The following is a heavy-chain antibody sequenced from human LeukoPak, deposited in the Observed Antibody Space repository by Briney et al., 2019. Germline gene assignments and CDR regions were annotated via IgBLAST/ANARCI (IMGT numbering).Heavy chain of an antibody. CDR3: ARVPYCSSTSCHLGAFDI. D-gene: IGHD2-2*01. CDR1: GGSISSSSYY. V-gene: IGHV4-61*01. J-gene: IGHJ3*02. CDR2: IYYSGST. Sequence: SETLSLTCTVSGGSISSSSYYWSWIRQPPGKGLEWIGYIYYSGSTNYNPSLKSRVTISVDTSKNQFSLKLSSVTAADTAVYYCARVPYCSSTSCHLGAFDIWGQGTMVTVSS.